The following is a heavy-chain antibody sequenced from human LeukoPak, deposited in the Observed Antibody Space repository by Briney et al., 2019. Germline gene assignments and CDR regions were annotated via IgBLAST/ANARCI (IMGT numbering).Heavy chain of an antibody. J-gene: IGHJ4*02. Sequence: TSETLSLTCTVSGGSISSYYCSWIRQPPGKGLEWIGYIYYSGSTNYNPSLKSRVTISVDTSKNQFSLKLSSVTAADTAVYYCARDRGDYDYWGQGTLVTVSS. D-gene: IGHD4-17*01. V-gene: IGHV4-59*01. CDR1: GGSISSYY. CDR2: IYYSGST. CDR3: ARDRGDYDY.